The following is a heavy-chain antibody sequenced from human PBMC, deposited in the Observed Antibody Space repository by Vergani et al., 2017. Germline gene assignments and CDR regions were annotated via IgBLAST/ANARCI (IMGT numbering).Heavy chain of an antibody. CDR1: GFTFSSYS. V-gene: IGHV3-21*01. CDR2: ISSSSSYI. D-gene: IGHD1-26*01. Sequence: EVQLVESGGGLVKPGGSLRLSCAASGFTFSSYSMNWVRQAPGKGLEWVSSISSSSSYIYYADAVKGRFTISRDNAKNSLYLQMNSLRAEETAVYYCARSYPYYYYGMDVWGQGTTVTVSS. CDR3: ARSYPYYYYGMDV. J-gene: IGHJ6*02.